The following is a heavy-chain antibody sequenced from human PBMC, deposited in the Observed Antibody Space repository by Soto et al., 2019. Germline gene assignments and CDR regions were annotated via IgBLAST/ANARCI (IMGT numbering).Heavy chain of an antibody. CDR1: GDSVSSNSAA. V-gene: IGHV6-1*01. CDR2: TYYRSKWYK. J-gene: IGHJ5*01. CDR3: ARATAAGRGDWFDS. D-gene: IGHD6-13*01. Sequence: SQTLSLTCAISGDSVSSNSAAWNWIRQSPSRGLEWLGRTYYRSKWYKEYAASVKSRITINADTSKKQFYLQLNSVSPEDTAMYYCARATAAGRGDWFDSWGQGTLVTVSS.